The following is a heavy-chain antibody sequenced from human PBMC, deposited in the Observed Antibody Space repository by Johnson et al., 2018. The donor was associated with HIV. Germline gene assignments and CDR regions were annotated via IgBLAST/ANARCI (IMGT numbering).Heavy chain of an antibody. D-gene: IGHD6-13*01. J-gene: IGHJ3*02. CDR2: IRYDGSNK. CDR1: GFTFSRYG. Sequence: QVQLVESGGGVVQPGRSLRLSCAASGFTFSRYGMHWVRQAPGKGLEWVAFIRYDGSNKYYADSVKGRFTISRDNSKNTLYLQMNSLRAEDTAVYYCARDFKDSSSWYGAFDIWGQGTMVTVSS. V-gene: IGHV3-30*02. CDR3: ARDFKDSSSWYGAFDI.